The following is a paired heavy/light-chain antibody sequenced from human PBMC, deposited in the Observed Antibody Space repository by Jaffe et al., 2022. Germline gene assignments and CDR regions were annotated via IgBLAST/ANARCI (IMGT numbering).Heavy chain of an antibody. J-gene: IGHJ6*03. CDR3: ARVGYYHGSGSYYYYYHMDV. D-gene: IGHD3-10*01. V-gene: IGHV4-61*02. Sequence: QVQLQESGPGLVKPSQTLSLTCTVSGGSISSATHYWSWVRQPAGQGLEWIGRIYTSGSTNYNPSLQSRVTISIDTSQNQFSLRLTSVTAADTAVYYCARVGYYHGSGSYYYYYHMDVWGKGTTVTVSS. CDR2: IYTSGST. CDR1: GGSISSATHY.
Light chain of an antibody. J-gene: IGLJ3*02. CDR1: SSNIGAGYD. V-gene: IGLV1-40*01. CDR3: QSFDRGLRSSV. CDR2: SDT. Sequence: QSVLTQPPSVSGAPGQTITISCTGSSSNIGAGYDVHWYQQLPRTAPKLLIYSDTNRPSGVPDRFSGSKSGTSASLAITGLQAEDAADYYCQSFDRGLRSSVFGGGTTLTVL.